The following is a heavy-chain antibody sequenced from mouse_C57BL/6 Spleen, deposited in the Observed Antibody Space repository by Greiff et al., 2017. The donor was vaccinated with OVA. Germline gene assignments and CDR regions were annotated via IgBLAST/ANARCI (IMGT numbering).Heavy chain of an antibody. Sequence: QVQLQLSGPGLVQPSQSLSITCTVSGFSLTSYGVHWVRQSPGKGLEWLGVIWRGGSTDYNAAFMSRLSITKDNSKSQVFFKMNSLQADDTAIYYCAKNSGYYGKNAMDYWGQGTSVTVSS. J-gene: IGHJ4*01. CDR3: AKNSGYYGKNAMDY. D-gene: IGHD2-1*01. CDR1: GFSLTSYG. V-gene: IGHV2-5*01. CDR2: IWRGGST.